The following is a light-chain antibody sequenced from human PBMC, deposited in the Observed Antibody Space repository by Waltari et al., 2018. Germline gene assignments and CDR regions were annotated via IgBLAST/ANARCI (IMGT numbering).Light chain of an antibody. CDR2: GKN. CDR1: SLRSYY. Sequence: SSELTQDPAVSVALGQTVRITCQGDSLRSYYASWYQQTPGQAPVLVIYGKNNRPSGIPDRFSGSSSGNTASLTITGAQAEDEADYYCNSRDSSGNPSYVFGTGTKVTVL. CDR3: NSRDSSGNPSYV. V-gene: IGLV3-19*01. J-gene: IGLJ1*01.